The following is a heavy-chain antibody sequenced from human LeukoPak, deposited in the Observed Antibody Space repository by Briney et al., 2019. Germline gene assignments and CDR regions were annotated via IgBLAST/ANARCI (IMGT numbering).Heavy chain of an antibody. CDR3: ARGSGSGSYDAFDI. CDR2: ISSSSSYI. D-gene: IGHD3-10*01. CDR1: GFTFSSYS. V-gene: IGHV3-21*01. J-gene: IGHJ3*02. Sequence: PGGSLRLSCAASGFTFSSYSMNWVRQAPGKGLEWVSSISSSSSYIYYADSVKGRFTISRDNAKNSLYLQMNSLRAEDTAVYYCARGSGSGSYDAFDIWGQGTTVTVSS.